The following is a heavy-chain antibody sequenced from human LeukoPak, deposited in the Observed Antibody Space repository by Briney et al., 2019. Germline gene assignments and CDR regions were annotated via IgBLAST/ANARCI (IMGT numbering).Heavy chain of an antibody. CDR3: ARDTDY. CDR1: GFTFSSYW. J-gene: IGHJ4*02. CDR2: INHNGNVN. Sequence: GGSLRLSCAASGFTFSSYWMNWARQAPGKGLEWVASINHNGNVNYYVDSVKGRFTISRDNAKNSLYLQMNSLRAEDTAVYYCARDTDYWGQGTLVTVSS. V-gene: IGHV3-7*01.